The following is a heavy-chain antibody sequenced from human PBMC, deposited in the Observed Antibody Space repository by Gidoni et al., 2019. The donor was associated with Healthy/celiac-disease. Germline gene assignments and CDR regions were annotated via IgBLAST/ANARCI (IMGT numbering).Heavy chain of an antibody. CDR3: ARDTYYYGSGSYAFDI. CDR1: GGSISSYY. Sequence: QVQLQESGPGLVKPSETLSLTCTVSGGSISSYYWSWIRQPAGKGLEWIGRIYTSGSTNYNPSLKSRVTMSVDTSKNQFSLKLSSVTAADTAVYYCARDTYYYGSGSYAFDIWGQGTMVTVSS. V-gene: IGHV4-4*07. CDR2: IYTSGST. D-gene: IGHD3-10*01. J-gene: IGHJ3*02.